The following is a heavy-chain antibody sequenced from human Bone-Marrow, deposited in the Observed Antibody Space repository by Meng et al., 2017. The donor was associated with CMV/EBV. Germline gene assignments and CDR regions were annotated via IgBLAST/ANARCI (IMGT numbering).Heavy chain of an antibody. CDR1: GFTFSSYA. V-gene: IGHV3-30*04. CDR2: ISYDGSNK. CDR3: ARDGGGGDSHDAFDI. D-gene: IGHD3-16*01. Sequence: GGSLRLSCAASGFTFSSYAMHWVRQAPGKGLEWVAVISYDGSNKYYADSVKGRFTISRDNSKNTLYLQMNSLRGEDTAIYYCARDGGGGDSHDAFDIWGQGTMVTVSS. J-gene: IGHJ3*02.